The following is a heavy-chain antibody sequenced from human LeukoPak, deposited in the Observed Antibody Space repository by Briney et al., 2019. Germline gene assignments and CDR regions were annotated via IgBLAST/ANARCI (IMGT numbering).Heavy chain of an antibody. CDR2: ISSGSTYI. CDR3: ATPSSTSCCDAFDI. D-gene: IGHD2-2*01. CDR1: GFTFSSYS. Sequence: GGSLRLSCAAYGFTFSSYSMNWVRQAPGKGLEWVSSISSGSTYIYYADSVKGRFTISRDNAKNSLYLQMNRLRDEDTAVYYCATPSSTSCCDAFDIWGQGTMVTVSS. V-gene: IGHV3-21*01. J-gene: IGHJ3*02.